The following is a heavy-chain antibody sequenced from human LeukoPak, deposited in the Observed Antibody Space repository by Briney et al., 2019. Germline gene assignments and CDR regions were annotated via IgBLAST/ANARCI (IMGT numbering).Heavy chain of an antibody. CDR3: AREDRVAALYGMDV. CDR1: GFSVSNNY. V-gene: IGHV3-53*01. D-gene: IGHD5-12*01. Sequence: GGSLRLSCAASGFSVSNNYMSWVRQAPGEGLEWVSVIYSGGSTYYADSVKGRFTISRDNAKNSLYLQMNSLRAEDTAVYYCAREDRVAALYGMDVWGQGTTVTVSS. CDR2: IYSGGST. J-gene: IGHJ6*02.